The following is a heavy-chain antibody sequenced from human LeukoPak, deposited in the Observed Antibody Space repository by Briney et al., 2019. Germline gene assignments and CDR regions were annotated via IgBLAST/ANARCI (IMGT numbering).Heavy chain of an antibody. D-gene: IGHD6-13*01. CDR2: ISGGSDST. CDR1: GFTFSSSA. Sequence: GGSLRLSCAASGFTFSSSAMSCVCQAPGEGLEWVSTISGGSDSTYYADSVKDRFTFSRDNSKNTNYLQMNSLRAEDTAVYYCAKKRSSAAAGQIDYWGQGTLVTVSS. V-gene: IGHV3-23*01. J-gene: IGHJ4*02. CDR3: AKKRSSAAAGQIDY.